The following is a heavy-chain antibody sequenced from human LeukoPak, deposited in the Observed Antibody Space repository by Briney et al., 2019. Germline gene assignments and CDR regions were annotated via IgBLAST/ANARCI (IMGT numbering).Heavy chain of an antibody. CDR1: GFTFSSYA. CDR3: ARVVGEWELQYYFDY. Sequence: QTGGSLRLSCAASGFTFSSYAMHWVRQAPGMGLEYVSAISSNGGSTYYANSVKGRFTISRDNSKNTLYLQMGSLRAEDMAVYYCARVVGEWELQYYFDYWGQGTLVTVSS. J-gene: IGHJ4*02. D-gene: IGHD1-26*01. V-gene: IGHV3-64*01. CDR2: ISSNGGST.